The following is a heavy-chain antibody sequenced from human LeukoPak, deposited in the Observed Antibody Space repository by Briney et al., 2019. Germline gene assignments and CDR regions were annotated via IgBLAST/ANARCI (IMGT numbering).Heavy chain of an antibody. Sequence: ASVKVSCTASGYTFTGYYTHWGRQAPGQGLEWMGWINPNSGGTNYAQKFPGRVTMTRDTSISTAYMGLSRLRSDDTAVYYCASPSRGCSTTSCYRPWDYWGQGTLVTVSS. J-gene: IGHJ4*02. CDR1: GYTFTGYY. D-gene: IGHD2-2*01. CDR2: INPNSGGT. CDR3: ASPSRGCSTTSCYRPWDY. V-gene: IGHV1-2*02.